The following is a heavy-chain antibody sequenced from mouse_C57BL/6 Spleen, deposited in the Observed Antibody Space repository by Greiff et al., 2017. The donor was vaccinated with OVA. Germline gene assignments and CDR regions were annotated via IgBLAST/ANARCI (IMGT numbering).Heavy chain of an antibody. CDR3: ARDLYDYDDWGDMDY. Sequence: QVQLQQPGAELVKPGASVKVSCKASGYTFTSYWMHWVKQRPGQGLEWIGRIHPSASDTTINQKFNGKATLTVDKASSAAYMQRSSLTSEDSAVYYCARDLYDYDDWGDMDYWGQGTSGTVSS. V-gene: IGHV1-74*01. J-gene: IGHJ4*01. CDR1: GYTFTSYW. CDR2: IHPSASDT. D-gene: IGHD2-4*01.